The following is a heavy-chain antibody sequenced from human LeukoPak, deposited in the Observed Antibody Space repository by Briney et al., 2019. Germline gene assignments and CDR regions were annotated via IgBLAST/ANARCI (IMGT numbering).Heavy chain of an antibody. D-gene: IGHD3-3*01. CDR3: AKDSHITIFGVVTYYYGMDV. J-gene: IGHJ6*02. CDR1: GYTFTSYG. V-gene: IGHV1-18*01. Sequence: ASVKVSCKASGYTFTSYGISWVRQAPGQGLEWMGWISAYNGNTNYAQKLQGRVTMTTDTSTSTAYMELRRLRADDTAVYYFAKDSHITIFGVVTYYYGMDVWGQGTTVTVSS. CDR2: ISAYNGNT.